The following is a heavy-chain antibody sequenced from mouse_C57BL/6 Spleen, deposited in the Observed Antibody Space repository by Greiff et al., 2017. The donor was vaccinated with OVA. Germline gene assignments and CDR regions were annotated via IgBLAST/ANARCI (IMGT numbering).Heavy chain of an antibody. Sequence: VQLQQPGAELVRPGSSVKLSCKASGYTFTSYWMHWVKQRPIQGLEWIGNIDPSDSETHYNQKFKDKATLTVDKSSSTAYMQLSSLTSEDSAVYYCARPDYDAPSLDYWGQGTTLTVSS. V-gene: IGHV1-52*01. D-gene: IGHD2-4*01. CDR2: IDPSDSET. J-gene: IGHJ2*01. CDR1: GYTFTSYW. CDR3: ARPDYDAPSLDY.